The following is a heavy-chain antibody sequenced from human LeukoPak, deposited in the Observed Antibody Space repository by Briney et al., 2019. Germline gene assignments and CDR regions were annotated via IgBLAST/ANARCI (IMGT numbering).Heavy chain of an antibody. CDR2: IRQDGSEK. V-gene: IGHV3-7*01. J-gene: IGHJ6*03. CDR3: AKTLKDRYYDFWSGYYHYYYYMDV. CDR1: GFTFSSYW. D-gene: IGHD3-3*01. Sequence: GGSLRLSCAASGFTFSSYWMSWVRQAPGKGLEWVANIRQDGSEKYYVDSVKGRFTISRDNAKNSLYLQMNSLRAKDTAVYYCAKTLKDRYYDFWSGYYHYYYYMDVWGKGTTVTVSS.